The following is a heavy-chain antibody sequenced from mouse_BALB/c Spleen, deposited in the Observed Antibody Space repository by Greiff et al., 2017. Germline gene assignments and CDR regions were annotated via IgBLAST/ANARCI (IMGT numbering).Heavy chain of an antibody. CDR3: ARREIYYYGSSYAMDY. V-gene: IGHV3-1*02. J-gene: IGHJ4*01. CDR2: IHYSGST. Sequence: EVKLVESGPDLVKPPQSLSLTCTVTGYSITSGYSWHWIRQFPGNKLEWMGYIHYSGSTNYNPSLKSRISITRDTSKNQFFLQLNSVTTEDTATYYCARREIYYYGSSYAMDYWGQGTSVTVSS. CDR1: GYSITSGYS. D-gene: IGHD1-1*01.